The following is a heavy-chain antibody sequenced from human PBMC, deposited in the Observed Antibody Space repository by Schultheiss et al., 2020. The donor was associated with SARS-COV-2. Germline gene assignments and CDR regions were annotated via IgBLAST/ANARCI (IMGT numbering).Heavy chain of an antibody. V-gene: IGHV4-59*08. CDR2: LHSSGST. CDR3: ARHVLTLAQLVFNWAVERHYYYIDV. J-gene: IGHJ6*03. CDR1: GGSISSYY. D-gene: IGHD6-13*01. Sequence: SETLSLTCTVSGGSISSYYWSWIRQPPGKGLEWIGCLHSSGSTSYNPSLKSRVTISVDTSKNQFSLKLSSVTAADTAVYYCARHVLTLAQLVFNWAVERHYYYIDVWGKGITVTVSS.